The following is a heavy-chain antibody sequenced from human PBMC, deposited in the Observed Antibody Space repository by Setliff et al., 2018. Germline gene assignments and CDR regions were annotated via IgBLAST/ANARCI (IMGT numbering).Heavy chain of an antibody. D-gene: IGHD3-22*01. J-gene: IGHJ3*02. V-gene: IGHV4-59*01. CDR2: IYYSGST. Sequence: SETLSLTCTVSGVSISSYYWSWIRQPPGKGLEWIAYIYYSGSTNYNPSLKSRVAISLDTSKNQFSLKLSSVTAADTAVYYCARDGYYDSSGYYHPDAFDIWGQGTMVTVSS. CDR1: GVSISSYY. CDR3: ARDGYYDSSGYYHPDAFDI.